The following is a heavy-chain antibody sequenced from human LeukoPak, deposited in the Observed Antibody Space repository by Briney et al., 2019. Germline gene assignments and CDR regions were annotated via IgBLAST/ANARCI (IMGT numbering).Heavy chain of an antibody. CDR3: AKDTGPLPGRFGWSDGILFDY. J-gene: IGHJ4*02. V-gene: IGHV3-23*01. CDR2: ISGSGGST. Sequence: PGGSLRLSCTASGFSFSGHWMHWVRQAPGKGLEWVSAISGSGGSTYYADSVKGRFTISRDNSKNTLYLQMNSLRAEDTAVYYCAKDTGPLPGRFGWSDGILFDYWGQGTLVTVSS. D-gene: IGHD1-14*01. CDR1: GFSFSGHW.